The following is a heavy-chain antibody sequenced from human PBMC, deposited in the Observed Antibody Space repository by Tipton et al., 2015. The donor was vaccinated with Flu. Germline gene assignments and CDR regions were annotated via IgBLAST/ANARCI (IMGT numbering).Heavy chain of an antibody. CDR1: GFTFGDYA. J-gene: IGHJ4*02. D-gene: IGHD3-10*01. CDR3: TTDYGYSNYHGL. V-gene: IGHV3-49*04. Sequence: RSLRLSCTSSGFTFGDYAFNWVRQAPGKGLEWLGIIRSKLYGGTAEYAASVKGRFTMSRDDSRGIAYLEMSSLRTEDTAIYYCTTDYGYSNYHGLWGQGTLVTVSS. CDR2: IRSKLYGGTA.